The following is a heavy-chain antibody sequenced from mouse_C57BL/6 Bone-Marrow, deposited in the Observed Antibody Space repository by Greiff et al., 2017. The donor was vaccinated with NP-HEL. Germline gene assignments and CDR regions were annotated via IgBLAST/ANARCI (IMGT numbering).Heavy chain of an antibody. Sequence: EVQVVESEGGLVQPGSSMKLSCTTSGFTFSDYYMAWVRQVPEKGLDWVATFNYDGSSTYYLDPFKSRFLISRNNAKNILYLQMSSLKSEDTATYYCAREGGLRRRTYAMDYWGQGTSVTVSS. D-gene: IGHD2-4*01. CDR2: FNYDGSST. V-gene: IGHV5-16*01. CDR1: GFTFSDYY. J-gene: IGHJ4*01. CDR3: AREGGLRRRTYAMDY.